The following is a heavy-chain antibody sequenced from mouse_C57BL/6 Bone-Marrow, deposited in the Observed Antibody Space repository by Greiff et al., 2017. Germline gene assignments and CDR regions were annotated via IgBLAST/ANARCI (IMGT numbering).Heavy chain of an antibody. D-gene: IGHD1-1*01. J-gene: IGHJ2*01. Sequence: VQLQQSGPELVKPGASVKISCKASGYSFTDYNMNWVKQSNGTSLEWIGVINPNYGTTSSNQKFKGKATLTVDQSSSTAYMQLSSLSSEDSAVYSCARHYYGSSYYFDYWGQGTTLTVSS. CDR1: GYSFTDYN. V-gene: IGHV1-39*01. CDR3: ARHYYGSSYYFDY. CDR2: INPNYGTT.